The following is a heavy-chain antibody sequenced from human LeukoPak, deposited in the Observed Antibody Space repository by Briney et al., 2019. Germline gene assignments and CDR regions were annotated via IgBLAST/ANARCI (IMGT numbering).Heavy chain of an antibody. CDR3: ASTMGGFDY. CDR1: GFTFSSYA. V-gene: IGHV3-23*01. Sequence: GGSLRLSCAASGFTFSSYAMSWVRQAPGKGLEWVSGVSATGGSTYYADSVKGRFTISRDNSKNTLYLQMNSLRAEDTAVHYCASTMGGFDYWGQGTLVTVSS. D-gene: IGHD1-1*01. J-gene: IGHJ4*02. CDR2: VSATGGST.